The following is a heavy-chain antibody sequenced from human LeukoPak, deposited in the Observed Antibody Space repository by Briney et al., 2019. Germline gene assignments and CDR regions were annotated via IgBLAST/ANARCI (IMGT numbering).Heavy chain of an antibody. V-gene: IGHV3-21*01. CDR2: ISSSSSYI. Sequence: SGGSLRLSCAASGFTFRTYWMNWVRQAPGKGLEWVSSISSSSSYIYYADSVKGRFTISRDNAKNSLYLQMNSLRAKDTAVYYCARDPLTGYSYGLADYWGQGTLVTVSS. CDR3: ARDPLTGYSYGLADY. D-gene: IGHD5-18*01. CDR1: GFTFRTYW. J-gene: IGHJ4*02.